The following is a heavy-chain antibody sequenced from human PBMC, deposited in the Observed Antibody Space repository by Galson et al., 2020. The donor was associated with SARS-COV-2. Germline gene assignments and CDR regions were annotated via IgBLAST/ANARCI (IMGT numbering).Heavy chain of an antibody. V-gene: IGHV4-39*07. CDR2: IYYSGST. Sequence: IRQPPGKGLEWIGSIYYSGSTYYNPSLKSRVTISVDTSKNQFSLKLSSVTAADTAVYYCARDRGGWLQRHPRFDYWGQGTLVTVSS. CDR3: ARDRGGWLQRHPRFDY. J-gene: IGHJ4*02. D-gene: IGHD5-12*01.